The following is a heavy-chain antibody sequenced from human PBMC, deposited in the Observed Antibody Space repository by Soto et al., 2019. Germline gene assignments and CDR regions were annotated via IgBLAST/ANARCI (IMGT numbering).Heavy chain of an antibody. Sequence: PGGSLRLSCAASGFTFSSYAMSWVRQAPGKGLEWVSAISGSGGSTYYADSVKGRFTISRDNSKNTLYLQMNSLRAEDTAVYYCAKHRYSSSWYRWFDPWGQGTLVTVSS. D-gene: IGHD6-13*01. V-gene: IGHV3-23*01. CDR1: GFTFSSYA. CDR3: AKHRYSSSWYRWFDP. CDR2: ISGSGGST. J-gene: IGHJ5*02.